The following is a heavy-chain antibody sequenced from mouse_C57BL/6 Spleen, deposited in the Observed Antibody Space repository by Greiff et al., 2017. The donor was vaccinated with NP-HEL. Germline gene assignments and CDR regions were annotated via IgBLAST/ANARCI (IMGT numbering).Heavy chain of an antibody. J-gene: IGHJ2*01. D-gene: IGHD2-3*01. CDR2: INPNNGGT. CDR1: GYTFTDYN. Sequence: EVQLVESGPELVKPGASVKIPCKASGYTFTDYNMDWVKQSHGKSLEWIGDINPNNGGTIYNQKFKGKATLTVDKSSSTAYMELRSLTSEDTAVYYCARFGGYYPYYFDYWGQGTTLTVSS. CDR3: ARFGGYYPYYFDY. V-gene: IGHV1-18*01.